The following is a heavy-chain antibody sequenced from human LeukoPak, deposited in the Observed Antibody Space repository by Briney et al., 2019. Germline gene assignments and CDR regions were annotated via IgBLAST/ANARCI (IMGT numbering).Heavy chain of an antibody. CDR2: INQDGSEE. V-gene: IGHV3-7*04. Sequence: GGSLRPSCAASGFTFSIYWMSWVRQAPGKGLEWVANINQDGSEEYYVDSLKGRFTISRDNAKNSLYLQMNSLRADDTAVYYCARYCSIGSCFDYWGQGTLVTVSS. J-gene: IGHJ4*02. D-gene: IGHD2-15*01. CDR3: ARYCSIGSCFDY. CDR1: GFTFSIYW.